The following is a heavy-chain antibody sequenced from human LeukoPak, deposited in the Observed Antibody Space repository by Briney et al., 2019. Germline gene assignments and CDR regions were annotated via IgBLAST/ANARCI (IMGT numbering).Heavy chain of an antibody. Sequence: SETLSLTCTVSGGSISSYYWSWIRQPPGKGLEWIAYIYNSGRTNYNPSLKSRVIISVDTSKNQVSLKLNSVSAADTAVYYCARGSGSATPFPFDYWGQGTLVTVSS. CDR2: IYNSGRT. J-gene: IGHJ4*02. V-gene: IGHV4-59*01. CDR1: GGSISSYY. CDR3: ARGSGSATPFPFDY. D-gene: IGHD1-26*01.